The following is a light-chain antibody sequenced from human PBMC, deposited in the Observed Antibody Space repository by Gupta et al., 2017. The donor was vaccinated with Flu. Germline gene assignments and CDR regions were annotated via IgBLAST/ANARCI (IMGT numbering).Light chain of an antibody. CDR2: AAS. CDR3: HQHKSYPPWP. J-gene: IGKJ4*01. Sequence: DIQLTQSPSFLSASVGDRVTITCRASQGISSYLAWYQQKQGKAPKLLIYAASTWQSGVPSRFSGSGFGKEVSITISSRQQEEFATYYCHQHKSYPPWPFGRGTKVDIK. CDR1: QGISSY. V-gene: IGKV1-9*01.